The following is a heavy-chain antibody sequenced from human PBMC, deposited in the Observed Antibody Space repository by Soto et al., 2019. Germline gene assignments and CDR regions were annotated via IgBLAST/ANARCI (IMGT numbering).Heavy chain of an antibody. CDR2: INHSGST. Sequence: SETLSLTCAVYGGSFSGYYWSWIRQPPGKGLEWIGEINHSGSTNYNPSLKSRVTISVDTSKNQFSLKLSSVTAADTAVYYCARIWGPRYYYGWGSYSFSWFDPWGQGTLVTVSS. J-gene: IGHJ5*02. CDR3: ARIWGPRYYYGWGSYSFSWFDP. V-gene: IGHV4-34*01. D-gene: IGHD3-10*01. CDR1: GGSFSGYY.